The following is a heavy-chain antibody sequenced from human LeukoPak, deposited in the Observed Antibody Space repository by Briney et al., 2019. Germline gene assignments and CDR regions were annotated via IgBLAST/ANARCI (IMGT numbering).Heavy chain of an antibody. V-gene: IGHV4-39*01. CDR2: IYYTGRT. D-gene: IGHD6-13*01. CDR1: GGSISSSGHS. J-gene: IGHJ5*02. Sequence: SETLSLTCTVSGGSISSSGHSWGWIRQPPGKGLEWTGTIYYTGRTYYNPPLKSRVTISVDTSKNQFSLRLSSVTAADTAVYYCAQSLGSSDWMGNWFDRWGQGMLVTVSS. CDR3: AQSLGSSDWMGNWFDR.